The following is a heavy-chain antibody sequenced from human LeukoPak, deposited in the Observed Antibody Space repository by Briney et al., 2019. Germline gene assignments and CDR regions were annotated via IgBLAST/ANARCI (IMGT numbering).Heavy chain of an antibody. D-gene: IGHD4-23*01. CDR2: ISGGSSST. CDR3: AKDRRSMVVTPSWAFDI. V-gene: IGHV3-23*01. CDR1: GFTFSNYA. Sequence: GGSLRLSCAASGFTFSNYAMSWVRQAPGKGLEWVSAISGGSSSTYYADSVKGRFTISRDKSKNTLSLQLNNLRAEDTALYYCAKDRRSMVVTPSWAFDIWGQGTLVTVSS. J-gene: IGHJ3*02.